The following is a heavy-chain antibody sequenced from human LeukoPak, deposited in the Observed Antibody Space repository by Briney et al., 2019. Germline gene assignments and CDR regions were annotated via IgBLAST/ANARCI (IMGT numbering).Heavy chain of an antibody. CDR3: ARTLDSSGSPHFDY. Sequence: SETLSLICTVSGGSISSYYWSWIRQSPGKGLEWIGYIYYSGSTNYNPSLKSRVTISVDTSKNQFSLKLSSVTAADTAVYYCARTLDSSGSPHFDYWGQGTLVTVSS. D-gene: IGHD3-22*01. CDR1: GGSISSYY. V-gene: IGHV4-59*08. CDR2: IYYSGST. J-gene: IGHJ4*02.